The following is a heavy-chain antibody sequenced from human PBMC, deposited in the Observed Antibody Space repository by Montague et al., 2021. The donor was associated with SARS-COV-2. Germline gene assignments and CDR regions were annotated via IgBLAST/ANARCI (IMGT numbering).Heavy chain of an antibody. D-gene: IGHD2-2*01. Sequence: SETLSLTCSVSGDSISNHYWSWIRQPPGKGLEWIGYISDRGNTKYNTSLKSPVTISADTPKNHFTLRLSSVTAADTAVYYCANFRRTQLLSGTLYYGMDVWGQGTTVTVSS. J-gene: IGHJ6*02. CDR1: GDSISNHY. CDR3: ANFRRTQLLSGTLYYGMDV. CDR2: ISDRGNT. V-gene: IGHV4-59*11.